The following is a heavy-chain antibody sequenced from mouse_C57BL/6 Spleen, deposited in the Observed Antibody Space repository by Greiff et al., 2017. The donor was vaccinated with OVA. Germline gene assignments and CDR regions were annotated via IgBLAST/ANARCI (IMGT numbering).Heavy chain of an antibody. J-gene: IGHJ3*01. CDR2: IRNKANGYTT. Sequence: DVMLVESGGGLVQPGGSLSLSCAASGFTFTDYYMSWVRQPPGKALEWLGFIRNKANGYTTEYSASVKGRFTISRDNSQSILYLQMNALRAEDSATYYCARHNWDGDWFAYWGQGTLVTVSA. CDR1: GFTFTDYY. D-gene: IGHD4-1*01. V-gene: IGHV7-3*01. CDR3: ARHNWDGDWFAY.